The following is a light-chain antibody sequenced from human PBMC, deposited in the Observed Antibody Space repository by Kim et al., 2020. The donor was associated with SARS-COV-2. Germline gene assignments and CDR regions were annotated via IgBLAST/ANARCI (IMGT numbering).Light chain of an antibody. CDR3: QQYDNLPLT. V-gene: IGKV1-33*01. Sequence: DIQMTQSPSSLSASVGDRVTITCQASQDISNYLNWYQQKPGKAPKLLIYDASNLETGVPSSFSGSGSGTDFTFTISSLQPEDIATYYCQQYDNLPLTFGGGTKVDIK. J-gene: IGKJ4*01. CDR2: DAS. CDR1: QDISNY.